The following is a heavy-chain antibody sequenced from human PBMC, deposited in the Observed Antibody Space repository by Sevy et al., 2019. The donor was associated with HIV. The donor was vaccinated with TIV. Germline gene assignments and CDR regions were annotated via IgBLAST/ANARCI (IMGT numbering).Heavy chain of an antibody. D-gene: IGHD3-10*01. CDR1: GFTFSSYW. V-gene: IGHV3-7*01. J-gene: IGHJ3*02. Sequence: GGSLRLSCAASGFTFSSYWMTWVRQAPGKGREWVANIKQVGSDEYYVDSVKGRFTITRDNGKNSLYLQMNSRRGEDTAVYYCARSRGWRDAFDIWGQGTMVTVSS. CDR2: IKQVGSDE. CDR3: ARSRGWRDAFDI.